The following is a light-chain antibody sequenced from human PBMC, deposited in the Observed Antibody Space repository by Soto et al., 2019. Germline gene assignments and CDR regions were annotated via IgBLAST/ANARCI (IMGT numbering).Light chain of an antibody. CDR1: QAIRSD. J-gene: IGKJ1*01. CDR2: AAS. V-gene: IGKV1-6*01. Sequence: AIQMTQSQSSLSASVGDRVTITCRASQAIRSDLAWYQQKPGMAPKFLIFAASNLQRGVPARFSGSGSGTYFTLTISSLQPEDFATYYCLQLYNYPRTFGQGTK. CDR3: LQLYNYPRT.